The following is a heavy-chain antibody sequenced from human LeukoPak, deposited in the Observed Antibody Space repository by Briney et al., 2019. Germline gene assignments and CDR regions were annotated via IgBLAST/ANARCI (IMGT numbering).Heavy chain of an antibody. D-gene: IGHD2-8*01. CDR3: ATAGAILALITH. CDR2: INTNSGGT. Sequence: ASVKVSCKASGYTFTDYYMHWVRQAPGQGLEWMGWINTNSGGTDYAQKFQGRVTMTRDTSINTAYMALSRLTSDDTAVYFCATAGAILALITHWGQGTLVTVSS. CDR1: GYTFTDYY. J-gene: IGHJ4*02. V-gene: IGHV1-2*02.